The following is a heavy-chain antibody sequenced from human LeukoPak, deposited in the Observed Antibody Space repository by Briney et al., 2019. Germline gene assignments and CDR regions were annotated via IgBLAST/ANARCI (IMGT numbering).Heavy chain of an antibody. V-gene: IGHV3-66*04. D-gene: IGHD2-21*01. Sequence: GGSLRLSCTASGFSFSGYYMSWVRQAPGKGLEWISVLFSGGDTYYADSVKDRFGVSRDSSSETLFLQINSLRVDDTAVYYCARQGFDSGFDYWGHGTTVTVSS. CDR2: LFSGGDT. CDR3: ARQGFDSGFDY. CDR1: GFSFSGYY. J-gene: IGHJ4*01.